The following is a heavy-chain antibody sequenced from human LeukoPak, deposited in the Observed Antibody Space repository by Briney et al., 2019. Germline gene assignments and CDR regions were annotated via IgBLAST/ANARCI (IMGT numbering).Heavy chain of an antibody. J-gene: IGHJ6*02. D-gene: IGHD2-15*01. V-gene: IGHV3-23*01. CDR2: ISGSGGST. Sequence: GGSLRLSCAASGFTFSSYAMSWVRQAPGKGLEWVSAISGSGGSTYYADSVKGRFTISRDNAKNSLYLQMNSLRAEDTALYYCAKDIGCSGGSCYYFYYGMDVWGQGTTVTVSS. CDR3: AKDIGCSGGSCYYFYYGMDV. CDR1: GFTFSSYA.